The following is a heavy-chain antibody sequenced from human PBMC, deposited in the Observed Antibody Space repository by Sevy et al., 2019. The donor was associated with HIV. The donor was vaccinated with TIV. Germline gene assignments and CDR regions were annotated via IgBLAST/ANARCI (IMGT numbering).Heavy chain of an antibody. J-gene: IGHJ3*02. CDR2: ISWNSGSI. Sequence: GGSLRLSCAASGFTFDDYAMHWVRQAPGKGLEWVSGISWNSGSIGYADSVKGRFTISRDNAKNSLYLQMNSLRAEDKAWDYGAKDLWGGEGKRGGAFDIWGQGTMVTVSS. D-gene: IGHD7-27*01. CDR3: AKDLWGGEGKRGGAFDI. CDR1: GFTFDDYA. V-gene: IGHV3-9*01.